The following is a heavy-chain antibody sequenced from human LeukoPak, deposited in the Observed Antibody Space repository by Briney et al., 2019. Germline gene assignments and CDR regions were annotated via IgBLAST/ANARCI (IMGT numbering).Heavy chain of an antibody. CDR3: ARVYGDYFPYYFDY. CDR1: GYTFTGYY. V-gene: IGHV1-2*02. D-gene: IGHD4-17*01. Sequence: ASVKVSCKASGYTFTGYYMHWVRQAPGQGLEWMGWINPNSGGTNYAQKLQGRVTMTTDTSTSTAYMELRSLRSDDTAVYYCARVYGDYFPYYFDYWGQGTLVTVSS. J-gene: IGHJ4*02. CDR2: INPNSGGT.